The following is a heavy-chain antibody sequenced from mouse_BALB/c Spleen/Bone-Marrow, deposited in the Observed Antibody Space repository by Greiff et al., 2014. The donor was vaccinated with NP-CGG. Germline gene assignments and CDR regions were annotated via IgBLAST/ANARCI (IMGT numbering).Heavy chain of an antibody. J-gene: IGHJ2*01. CDR2: IYPGDGDT. CDR1: GYTFTSYW. CDR3: ARDEHYFDY. Sequence: LVESGAELARPGASVKLSCKASGYTFTSYWMLWVKQRPGQGLEWIGAIYPGDGDTRYTQKFKGKATLTADKSSSTAYMQLSSLASEDSAVYYCARDEHYFDYWGQGTTLTVSS. V-gene: IGHV1-87*01.